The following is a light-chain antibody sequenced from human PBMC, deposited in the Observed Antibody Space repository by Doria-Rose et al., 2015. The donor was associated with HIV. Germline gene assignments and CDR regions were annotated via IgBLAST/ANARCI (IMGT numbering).Light chain of an antibody. CDR1: PSFSSTY. J-gene: IGKJ1*01. CDR3: HQYGTSWT. V-gene: IGKV3-20*01. Sequence: TQSPGTLSLSPGERATLSRRASPSFSSTYLAWYQQKPGQAPSLLIYDGSTRATGIPDRFSASGSGTDFTLTINRLEPEDFALYYCHQYGTSWTFGQGTKVEI. CDR2: DGS.